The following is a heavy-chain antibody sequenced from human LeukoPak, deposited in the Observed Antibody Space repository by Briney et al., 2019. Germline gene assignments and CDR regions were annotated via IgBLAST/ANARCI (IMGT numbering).Heavy chain of an antibody. CDR3: AKDRTYYYDSSGYPDY. CDR1: GFTFSSYW. CDR2: INSDGSST. Sequence: PGGSLRLSCAASGFTFSSYWMHWVRQAPGKGLVCVSRINSDGSSTSYADSVKGRFTISRDNSKNTLYLQMNSLRAEDTAVYYCAKDRTYYYDSSGYPDYWGQGTLVTVSS. J-gene: IGHJ4*02. V-gene: IGHV3-74*01. D-gene: IGHD3-22*01.